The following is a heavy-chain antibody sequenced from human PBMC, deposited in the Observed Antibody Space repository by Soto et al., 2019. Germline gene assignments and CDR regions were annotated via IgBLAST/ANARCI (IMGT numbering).Heavy chain of an antibody. V-gene: IGHV4-38-2*01. J-gene: IGHJ4*02. D-gene: IGHD2-2*01. Sequence: PSETLSLTCGVSGFPVIYGYYWGWIRQPPGKGLEWLGSIYQSGKTYYNPSLKSRLTLSMDTSKNEFSVRLRSVTAADTAVYFCARLYCSSVSCYNDYWGPGVQVTVSS. CDR2: IYQSGKT. CDR3: ARLYCSSVSCYNDY. CDR1: GFPVIYGYY.